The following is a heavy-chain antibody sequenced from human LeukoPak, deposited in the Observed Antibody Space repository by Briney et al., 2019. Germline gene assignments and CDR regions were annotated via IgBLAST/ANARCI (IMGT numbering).Heavy chain of an antibody. Sequence: GGSLRLSCAASRFTFSNYNMHWVRQAPGKGLEWVSSISSTSGYIYYADSLKGRFTISRDNAKNSLYLQMNSLRAEDTAVYYCARGPLCCTGGTCYCQDYYYYYMDVWGRGTTVTVSS. CDR3: ARGPLCCTGGTCYCQDYYYYYMDV. CDR1: RFTFSNYN. D-gene: IGHD2-15*01. J-gene: IGHJ6*03. CDR2: ISSTSGYI. V-gene: IGHV3-21*01.